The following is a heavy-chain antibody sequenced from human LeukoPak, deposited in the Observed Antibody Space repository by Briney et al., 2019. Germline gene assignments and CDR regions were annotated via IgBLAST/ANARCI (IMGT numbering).Heavy chain of an antibody. Sequence: KSSETLSLTCTVSGVSISSYYWTWIRQPAGKGLEWIGRIYPSGSTNYNSSLKSRVTMSVDTSKNQLSLKLSSVTAADTAVYYCARNVGGGYYYYYMDVWGKGTTVTIFS. CDR3: ARNVGGGYYYYYMDV. J-gene: IGHJ6*03. CDR1: GVSISSYY. V-gene: IGHV4-4*07. CDR2: IYPSGST. D-gene: IGHD1-26*01.